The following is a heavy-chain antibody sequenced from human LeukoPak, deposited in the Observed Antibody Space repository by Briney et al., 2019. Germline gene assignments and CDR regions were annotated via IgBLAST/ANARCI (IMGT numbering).Heavy chain of an antibody. V-gene: IGHV4-59*01. D-gene: IGHD5-24*01. J-gene: IGHJ4*02. CDR2: EFWSGTS. CDR3: ARGGDGYNYFDS. Sequence: ETLSLTCIVSGISINSGYWSWIRQPPGKGLEWIGYEFWSGTSSYNPSFRSRVTISVDTSKKWFSLKLTSVTAADTAVYYCARGGDGYNYFDSWGQGILVTVSS. CDR1: GISINSGY.